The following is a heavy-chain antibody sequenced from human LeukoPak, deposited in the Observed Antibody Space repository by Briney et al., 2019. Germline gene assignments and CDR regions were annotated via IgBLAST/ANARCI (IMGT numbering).Heavy chain of an antibody. V-gene: IGHV3-30*18. CDR3: AKGMGGDYVHHGMDV. J-gene: IGHJ6*02. CDR2: ISYDGSNK. Sequence: GGSLRLSCAASGFTFSSYGMHWVRQAPGKGLEWVAVISYDGSNKYYADSVKGRFTISRDNSKNTLYLQMNSLRAEDTAVYYCAKGMGGDYVHHGMDVWGQGTTVTVSS. CDR1: GFTFSSYG. D-gene: IGHD4-17*01.